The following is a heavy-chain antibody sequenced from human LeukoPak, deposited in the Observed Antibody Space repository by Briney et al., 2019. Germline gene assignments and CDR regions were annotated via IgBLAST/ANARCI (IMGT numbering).Heavy chain of an antibody. D-gene: IGHD3-22*01. Sequence: ASVKVSCKASGHTFTSYDINWVRQATGQGLEWMGWMNPNSGNTAYAQKFQGRVTMTRNTSISTAYMELSSLRSDDTAVYYCARDSRLYYYDSSGYPFDYWGQGTLVTVSS. J-gene: IGHJ4*02. CDR2: MNPNSGNT. CDR3: ARDSRLYYYDSSGYPFDY. CDR1: GHTFTSYD. V-gene: IGHV1-8*02.